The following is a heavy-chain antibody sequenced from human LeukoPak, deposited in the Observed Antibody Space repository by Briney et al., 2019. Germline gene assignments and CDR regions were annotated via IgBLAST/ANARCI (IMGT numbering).Heavy chain of an antibody. Sequence: PGRSLRLSCAASGFTFDDYAMHSVRPAPGKGLEWVSGIRWSSASTAYAASVKGRFTISRDNAKNSLYLQMNSLRAEDTAFYYCAKGDDPYSNYPLSDAFDIWGQGTMVTVSS. D-gene: IGHD4-11*01. J-gene: IGHJ3*02. CDR2: IRWSSAST. V-gene: IGHV3-9*01. CDR3: AKGDDPYSNYPLSDAFDI. CDR1: GFTFDDYA.